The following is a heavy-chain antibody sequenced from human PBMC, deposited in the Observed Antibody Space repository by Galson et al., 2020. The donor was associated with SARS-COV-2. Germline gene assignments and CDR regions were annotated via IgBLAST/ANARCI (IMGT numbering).Heavy chain of an antibody. D-gene: IGHD1-26*01. CDR3: ARDASWAMVGIDV. CDR1: GFTFSSYT. V-gene: IGHV3-21*01. Sequence: GGSLRLSCAVSGFTFSSYTMNWVRQAPGKGLEWVAAISSSSDYIYYADPMKGRFTISRDNAKDSLSLQMNSLRAEDTAVYYCARDASWAMVGIDVWGQGTTVTVSS. CDR2: ISSSSDYI. J-gene: IGHJ6*02.